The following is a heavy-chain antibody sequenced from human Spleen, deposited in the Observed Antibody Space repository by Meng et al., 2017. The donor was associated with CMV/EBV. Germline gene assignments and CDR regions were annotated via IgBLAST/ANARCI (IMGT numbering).Heavy chain of an antibody. CDR2: ITSSSNYI. Sequence: GESLKISCVGSGFIFSSHSVNWVRQAPGKGLEWVSSITSSSNYIYYADSVRGRFTISRDNAKSSLYLQMNSLRADDSAVYYCARYGYAFDYWGQGTLVTVSS. J-gene: IGHJ4*02. V-gene: IGHV3-21*01. CDR1: GFIFSSHS. D-gene: IGHD5-18*01. CDR3: ARYGYAFDY.